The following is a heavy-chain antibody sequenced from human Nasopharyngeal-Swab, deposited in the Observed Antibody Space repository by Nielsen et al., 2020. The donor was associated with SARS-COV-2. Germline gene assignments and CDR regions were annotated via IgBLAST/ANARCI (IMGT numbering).Heavy chain of an antibody. CDR3: AKIGYSSSSTDY. J-gene: IGHJ4*02. V-gene: IGHV3-7*01. Sequence: GGSLRLSCAASGVTFTNYWMSWFRQAPGKGLEWVANINQDESVKYYVDSVKGRFTVSRDNAKDSLYLQMNSLSIEDTAVYFCAKIGYSSSSTDYWGQGTLVTVSS. D-gene: IGHD6-6*01. CDR2: INQDESVK. CDR1: GVTFTNYW.